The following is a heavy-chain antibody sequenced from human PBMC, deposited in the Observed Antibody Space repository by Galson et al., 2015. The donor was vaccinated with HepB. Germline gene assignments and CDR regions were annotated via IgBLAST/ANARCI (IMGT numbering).Heavy chain of an antibody. CDR3: ARDGPYGDYYFDY. J-gene: IGHJ4*02. CDR1: GFTFSSYS. V-gene: IGHV3-48*01. Sequence: SLRLSCAASGFTFSSYSMNWVRQAPGKGLEWVSYISSSSSTIYYADSVKGRFTISRDNAKNSLYLQMNSLRAEDTAVYYCARDGPYGDYYFDYWGQGTLVTVSS. CDR2: ISSSSSTI. D-gene: IGHD4-17*01.